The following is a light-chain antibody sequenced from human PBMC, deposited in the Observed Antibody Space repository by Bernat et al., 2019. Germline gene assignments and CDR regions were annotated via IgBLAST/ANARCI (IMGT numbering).Light chain of an antibody. J-gene: IGKJ2*01. Sequence: EIVMTQSPATLSVSPVERATLSCRASQSFSSNLAWYQQKPVQAPRLLIYGSSTTATGIPARFSGSGSGTEFTLTISSLQSEDFAVYYCQQYNNWPQTFGQGTKLEIK. CDR2: GSS. CDR1: QSFSSN. CDR3: QQYNNWPQT. V-gene: IGKV3-15*01.